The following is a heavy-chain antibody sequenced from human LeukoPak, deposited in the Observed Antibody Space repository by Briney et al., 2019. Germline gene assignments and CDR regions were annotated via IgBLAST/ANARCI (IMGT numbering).Heavy chain of an antibody. J-gene: IGHJ4*02. CDR1: GFTFNNYP. V-gene: IGHV3-23*01. CDR2: ISNDGGDT. CDR3: GRDWKLDY. Sequence: GGSLRPSCYTSGFTFNNYPMSWVRQAPGKGLEWVSAISNDGGDTKYADSVKGRFTIYRDNSRNTLYLQMRSLRVEDTAIYYCGRDWKLDYWGQGSLVTVSS. D-gene: IGHD1-1*01.